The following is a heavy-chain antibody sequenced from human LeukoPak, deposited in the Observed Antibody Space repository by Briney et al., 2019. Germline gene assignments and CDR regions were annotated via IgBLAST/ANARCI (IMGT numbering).Heavy chain of an antibody. D-gene: IGHD1-26*01. CDR1: GGSIRSYY. Sequence: SETLSLTCTVSGGSIRSYYWSWIRQPPGKGLEWIGYIYYSGSTNYNPSLKSRVTISVDTSKNQFSLNLNSVTAADTAVYYCARGYSGSYCDYWGQGTLVTVSS. V-gene: IGHV4-59*01. CDR2: IYYSGST. J-gene: IGHJ4*02. CDR3: ARGYSGSYCDY.